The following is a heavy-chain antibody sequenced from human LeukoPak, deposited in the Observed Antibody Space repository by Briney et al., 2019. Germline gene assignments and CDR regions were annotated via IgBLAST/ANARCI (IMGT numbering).Heavy chain of an antibody. CDR1: GYRFTSYW. CDR2: IYPGDSDI. Sequence: GESLKISYKGSGYRFTSYWIGWVRQMPGKGLEWMGIIYPGDSDIRYSPSFQGQVTISADKSISTAYLQWSSLEASDTAMYYCARPTGQQLPFDYWGQGTLVTVSS. V-gene: IGHV5-51*01. J-gene: IGHJ4*02. CDR3: ARPTGQQLPFDY. D-gene: IGHD6-13*01.